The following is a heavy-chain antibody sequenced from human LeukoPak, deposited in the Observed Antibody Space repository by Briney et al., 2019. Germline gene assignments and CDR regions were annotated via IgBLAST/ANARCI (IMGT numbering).Heavy chain of an antibody. CDR1: GGSFRGYY. CDR2: INHSGST. Sequence: SETLSLTCAVYGGSFRGYYWSWIRQPPGKGLEWIGEINHSGSTNYNPSLKSRVTISVDTSKNQFSLKLSSVTAADTAVYYCARDGYCSGGSCYGESFDIWGQGTMVTVSS. J-gene: IGHJ3*02. V-gene: IGHV4-34*01. CDR3: ARDGYCSGGSCYGESFDI. D-gene: IGHD2-15*01.